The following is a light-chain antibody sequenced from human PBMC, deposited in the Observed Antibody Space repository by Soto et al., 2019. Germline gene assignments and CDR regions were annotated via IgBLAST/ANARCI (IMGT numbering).Light chain of an antibody. Sequence: EIVLTQSPGTLSLSPGERATLSCRASQSVSSSYLAWYQQKPGQAPRLLIYGASSRATGIPDRFSGSGSGADFTLTISRLEPEDVAVYFCQHYGSSPPYTFGQGTKLEIK. J-gene: IGKJ2*01. CDR1: QSVSSSY. V-gene: IGKV3-20*01. CDR2: GAS. CDR3: QHYGSSPPYT.